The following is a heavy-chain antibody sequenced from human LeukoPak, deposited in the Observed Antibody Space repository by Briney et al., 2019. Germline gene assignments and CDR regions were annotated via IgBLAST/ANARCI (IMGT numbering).Heavy chain of an antibody. V-gene: IGHV1-69*05. Sequence: ASVKVSCKASGGTFSRYAISWVRQAPGEGVQWMVGIIHIFGTANYAPQLQGRVTMNTDTSTSKAYMELRSLRSDDTAVYYCARDRVPTNDYVFDYWGQGTLVTVSS. D-gene: IGHD4-17*01. CDR2: IIHIFGTA. J-gene: IGHJ4*02. CDR3: ARDRVPTNDYVFDY. CDR1: GGTFSRYA.